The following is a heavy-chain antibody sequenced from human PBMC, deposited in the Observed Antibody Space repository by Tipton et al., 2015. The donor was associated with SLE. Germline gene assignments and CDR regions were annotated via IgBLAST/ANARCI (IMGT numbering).Heavy chain of an antibody. CDR2: INPSGGST. J-gene: IGHJ4*02. CDR1: GYNFINFY. CDR3: ARVCAYHDSTGYCLFDN. Sequence: QLVQSGAEVKKPGASVRISCKASGYNFINFYMHCVRQAPGQGLEWMGTINPSGGSTSYSQKFQGRITMTRDTSTSTVYIELSSLRSDDTAVYYCARVCAYHDSTGYCLFDNWGQGTLVTVSS. D-gene: IGHD3-22*01. V-gene: IGHV1-46*01.